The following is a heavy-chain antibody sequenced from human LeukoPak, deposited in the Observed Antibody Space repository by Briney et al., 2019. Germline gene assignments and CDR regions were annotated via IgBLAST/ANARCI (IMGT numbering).Heavy chain of an antibody. CDR3: AKTYYDFWSGYYSY. J-gene: IGHJ4*02. D-gene: IGHD3-3*01. V-gene: IGHV4-39*01. CDR1: GGSISSSSYY. CDR2: IYYSGST. Sequence: PSETLSLTCTVSGGSISSSSYYWGWIRQPPGKGLEWIGSIYYSGSTYYNPSLKGRVTISVDTSKNQFSLKLSSVTAADTAVYYCAKTYYDFWSGYYSYWGQGTLVTVSS.